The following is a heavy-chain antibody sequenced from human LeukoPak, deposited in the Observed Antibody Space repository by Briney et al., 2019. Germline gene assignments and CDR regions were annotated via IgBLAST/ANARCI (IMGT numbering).Heavy chain of an antibody. Sequence: GASVKVSCKASGYTFTGYYMHWVRRAPGQGLEWMGWINPNSGGTNYAQKFQGRVTMTRDTSISTAYMELSRLRSDDTAVYYCARDRAVVVVAAILSYWGQGTLVTVSS. D-gene: IGHD2-15*01. V-gene: IGHV1-2*02. CDR3: ARDRAVVVVAAILSY. CDR1: GYTFTGYY. J-gene: IGHJ4*02. CDR2: INPNSGGT.